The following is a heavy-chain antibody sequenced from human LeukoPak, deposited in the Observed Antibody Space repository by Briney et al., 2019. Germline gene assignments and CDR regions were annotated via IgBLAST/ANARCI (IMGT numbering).Heavy chain of an antibody. V-gene: IGHV4-39*07. CDR1: GASISNSNYY. CDR2: VYYGGSI. J-gene: IGHJ6*03. CDR3: ARTGYCSGGSCYHYYYYYMDV. Sequence: SETLSLTCTVSGASISNSNYYWGCFRQPPGKGLEWIGSVYYGGSIYYHPSLKSRVTISVDTSKNQFSLKLSSVTAADTAVYYCARTGYCSGGSCYHYYYYYMDVWGKGTTVTISS. D-gene: IGHD2-15*01.